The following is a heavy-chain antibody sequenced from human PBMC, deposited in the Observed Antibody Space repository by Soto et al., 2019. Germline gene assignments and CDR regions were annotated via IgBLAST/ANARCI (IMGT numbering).Heavy chain of an antibody. J-gene: IGHJ4*02. Sequence: ASVKVSCKASGYTFTSYGISWVRQAPGQGLEWMGWISAYNGNTNYAQKLQGRVTTTTDTSTSTAYMELRSLRSDDTAVYYCARVQYYYDSSGYWDYWGQGTLVTVSS. CDR3: ARVQYYYDSSGYWDY. D-gene: IGHD3-22*01. CDR1: GYTFTSYG. V-gene: IGHV1-18*04. CDR2: ISAYNGNT.